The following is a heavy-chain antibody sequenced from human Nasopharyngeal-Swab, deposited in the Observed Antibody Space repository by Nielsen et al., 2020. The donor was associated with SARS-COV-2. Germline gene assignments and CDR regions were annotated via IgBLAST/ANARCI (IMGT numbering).Heavy chain of an antibody. D-gene: IGHD2-2*01. CDR1: GFTVSSNY. V-gene: IGHV3-53*01. J-gene: IGHJ4*02. Sequence: GESLKISCAASGFTVSSNYMSWVRQAPGKGLEWVSVIYSGGSTYYADSVKGRFTISRHNSKNTLYLQMNSLRAEDTAVYYCAKGSLVVPAAYFDYWGQGTLVTVSS. CDR2: IYSGGST. CDR3: AKGSLVVPAAYFDY.